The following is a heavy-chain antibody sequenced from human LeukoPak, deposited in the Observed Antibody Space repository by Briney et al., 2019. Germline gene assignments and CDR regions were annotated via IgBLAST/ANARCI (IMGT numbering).Heavy chain of an antibody. CDR3: ARDRWKFDY. CDR1: GFTFSSYA. Sequence: GGSLRLSCVASGFTFSSYAMHWVRQAPGKGLEWVAVISYDGSNKYYADSVKGRFTISRDNSKNTLYLQMNSLRAEDTAVYYCARDRWKFDYWGQGTLVTVSS. V-gene: IGHV3-30-3*01. D-gene: IGHD1-1*01. CDR2: ISYDGSNK. J-gene: IGHJ4*02.